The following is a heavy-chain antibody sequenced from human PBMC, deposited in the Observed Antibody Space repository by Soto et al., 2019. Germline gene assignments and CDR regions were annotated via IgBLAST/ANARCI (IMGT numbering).Heavy chain of an antibody. J-gene: IGHJ4*02. CDR2: IKNKAGSYST. Sequence: EVQLVESGGGLVQPGGSLRLSCAASGFTLSDHYMDWVRQAPGKGLEWVGRIKNKAGSYSTEYAASVTGRFTISRDDSKNSLYLQMNSLKTEDTAVYYCADLTWNSYYLPWGQGTLVIVSS. D-gene: IGHD3-3*01. CDR1: GFTLSDHY. CDR3: ADLTWNSYYLP. V-gene: IGHV3-72*01.